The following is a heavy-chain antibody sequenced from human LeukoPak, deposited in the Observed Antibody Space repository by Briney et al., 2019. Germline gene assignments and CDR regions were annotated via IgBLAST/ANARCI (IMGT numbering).Heavy chain of an antibody. J-gene: IGHJ5*01. CDR3: ARVLEPTSATMVRGVINWFDY. D-gene: IGHD3-10*01. CDR1: GGSISSYY. CDR2: IYYSGST. V-gene: IGHV4-59*01. Sequence: SETLSLTCTVSGGSISSYYWSWIRQPPGKGLEWIGYIYYSGSTNYNPSLKSRVTISVDTSKNQFSLKLSSVTAADTAVYYCARVLEPTSATMVRGVINWFDYWGQGTLVTVSS.